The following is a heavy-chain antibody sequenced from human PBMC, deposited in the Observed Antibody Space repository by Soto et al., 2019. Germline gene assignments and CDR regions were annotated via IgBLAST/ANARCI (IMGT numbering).Heavy chain of an antibody. Sequence: PSETLSLTCTVSGGSVSSGSYYWSWIRQPPGKGXEXIGXXYXSXXXNXXXXLKSRVTISVDTSKNQFSLKLSSVTAADTAVYYCARRLQLRWFDPWGQGTLVTVSS. CDR2: XYXSXXX. CDR1: GGSVSSGSYY. J-gene: IGHJ5*02. CDR3: ARRLQLRWFDP. D-gene: IGHD2-2*01. V-gene: IGHV4-61*01.